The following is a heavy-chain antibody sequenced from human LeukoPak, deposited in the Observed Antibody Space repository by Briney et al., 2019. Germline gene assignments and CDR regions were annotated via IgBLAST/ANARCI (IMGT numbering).Heavy chain of an antibody. V-gene: IGHV1-8*01. Sequence: GESLKISCKASGYTFTSYDINWVRQATGQGLEWMGWMNPNSGNTGYAQKFQGRVTMTRNTSISTAYMELSSLRSEDTAVYYCARARSEWLGSFDYWGQGTLVTVSS. J-gene: IGHJ4*02. D-gene: IGHD6-19*01. CDR1: GYTFTSYD. CDR2: MNPNSGNT. CDR3: ARARSEWLGSFDY.